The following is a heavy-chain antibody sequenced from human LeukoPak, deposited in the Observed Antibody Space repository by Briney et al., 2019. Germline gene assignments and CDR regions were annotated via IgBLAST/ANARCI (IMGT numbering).Heavy chain of an antibody. CDR2: IYYSGST. D-gene: IGHD6-19*01. V-gene: IGHV4-59*01. CDR3: ARRAVDNSYYYYMDV. CDR1: GGSISSYY. Sequence: PSETLSLTRTVSGGSISSYYWSWIRQPPGKGLEWIGYIYYSGSTNYNPSLKSRVTISVDTSKNQFSLKLSSVTAADTAVYYCARRAVDNSYYYYMDVWGKGTTVTVSS. J-gene: IGHJ6*03.